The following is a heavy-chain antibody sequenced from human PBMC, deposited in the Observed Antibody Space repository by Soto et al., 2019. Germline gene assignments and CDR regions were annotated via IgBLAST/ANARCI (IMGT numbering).Heavy chain of an antibody. V-gene: IGHV3-7*03. Sequence: GSLRLSCAATGFTYSSFRKSWVRQAQGQGLEWVANIKQDGSEKYDVHSVKGRFTISRDNAKNSLYLQMRSLRAEDTAVYYCARRKTWVQPDDFEIWGQGTRVTV. CDR3: ARRKTWVQPDDFEI. J-gene: IGHJ3*02. CDR2: IKQDGSEK. CDR1: GFTYSSFR. D-gene: IGHD5-18*01.